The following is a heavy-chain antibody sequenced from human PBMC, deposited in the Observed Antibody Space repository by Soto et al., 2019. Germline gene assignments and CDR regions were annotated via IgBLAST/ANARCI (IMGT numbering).Heavy chain of an antibody. Sequence: GASVKVSCKASGYTFTGYYMHWVRQAPGQGLEWMGWINPNSGGTNYAQKFQGRFTISRDNSKSTLYLQMNSLRAEDTAVYYCAKSLLFDWLLYDLGYYYGMDVWGQGTTVTVSS. CDR3: AKSLLFDWLLYDLGYYYGMDV. D-gene: IGHD3-9*01. CDR1: GYTFTGYY. CDR2: INPNSGGT. J-gene: IGHJ6*02. V-gene: IGHV1-2*02.